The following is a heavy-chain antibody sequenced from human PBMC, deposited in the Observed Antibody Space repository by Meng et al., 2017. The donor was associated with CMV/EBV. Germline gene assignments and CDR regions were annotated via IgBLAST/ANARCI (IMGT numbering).Heavy chain of an antibody. CDR3: AREAAGGSYYFDY. D-gene: IGHD1-26*01. CDR1: GFTFSSYW. J-gene: IGHJ4*02. CDR2: IQQDGSDK. V-gene: IGHV3-7*01. Sequence: GGSLRLSCAASGFTFSSYWMSWVRQAPGKGLEWVANIQQDGSDKYYVDSVKGRFTISRDNAKSSLYLQMNSLRAEDTAVYSCAREAAGGSYYFDYWGQGTLVTVSS.